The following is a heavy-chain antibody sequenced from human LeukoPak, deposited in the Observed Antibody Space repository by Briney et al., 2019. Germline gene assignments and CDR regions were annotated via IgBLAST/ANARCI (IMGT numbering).Heavy chain of an antibody. J-gene: IGHJ4*02. CDR2: IYSGGST. V-gene: IGHV3-53*01. CDR3: ARDDRDGYNWGYFDY. D-gene: IGHD5-24*01. CDR1: GFTVSSNY. Sequence: GGSLRLSCAASGFTVSSNYMSWVRQAPGKGLAWVSVIYSGGSTYYADYVKGRFTISRDNSKNTLYLQMSSLRAEDTAVYYCARDDRDGYNWGYFDYWGQGTLVTVSS.